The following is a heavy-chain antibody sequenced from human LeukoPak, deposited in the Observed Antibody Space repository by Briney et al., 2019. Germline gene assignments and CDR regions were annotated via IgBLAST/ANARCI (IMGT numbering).Heavy chain of an antibody. CDR1: GYTFTSYA. CDR3: ARVYNWNYIDY. J-gene: IGHJ4*02. CDR2: INPNSGGT. D-gene: IGHD1-20*01. V-gene: IGHV1-2*02. Sequence: ASVKVSCKASGYTFTSYAMHWVRQAPGQGLEWMGWINPNSGGTNYAQKFQGRVTMTRDTSISTAYMELSRLRSDDTAVYYCARVYNWNYIDYWGQGTLVTVSS.